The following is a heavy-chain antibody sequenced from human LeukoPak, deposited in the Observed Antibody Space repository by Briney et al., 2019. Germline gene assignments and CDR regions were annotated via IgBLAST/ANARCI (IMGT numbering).Heavy chain of an antibody. CDR3: ARGYCSGGSCYGALNY. CDR1: GFTVSSNY. Sequence: PWWPLRLSCAASGFTVSSNYMSWLRQAPGKGLDGVSVIYSGGSTYYADSVKGRFTISRDNSKNTLYLQMNSLRAEDTAVYYCARGYCSGGSCYGALNYWGQGTLVTVSS. V-gene: IGHV3-53*01. J-gene: IGHJ4*02. CDR2: IYSGGST. D-gene: IGHD2-15*01.